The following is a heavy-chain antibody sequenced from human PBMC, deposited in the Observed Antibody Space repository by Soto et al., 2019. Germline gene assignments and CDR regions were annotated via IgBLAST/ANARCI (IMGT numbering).Heavy chain of an antibody. V-gene: IGHV3-53*01. CDR3: TKEVLGGDH. J-gene: IGHJ5*02. CDR1: GFTVSSNY. CDR2: IYANENT. Sequence: EVQLVESGGGLIQPGGSLRLSCAVSGFTVSSNYMSWVRQAPGKGLEWVSIIYANENTYYADSVKGRFTISRDSSKKTLHLQMKSLRAEDTAVYYCTKEVLGGDHWGQGTMVTVSS. D-gene: IGHD3-16*01.